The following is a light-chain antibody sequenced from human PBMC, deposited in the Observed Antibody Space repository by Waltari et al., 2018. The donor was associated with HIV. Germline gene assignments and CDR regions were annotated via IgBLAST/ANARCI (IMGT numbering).Light chain of an antibody. CDR1: SNNVGNQG. V-gene: IGLV10-54*04. Sequence: QAGLTQPPSVSKGLRQTATLTCTGNSNNVGNQGAAWLQQHQGHPPKLLSYSNNNRPSGISERFSASRSGNTASLTITGLQPEDEADYYCSAWDSSISAVVFGGGTKLTVL. CDR3: SAWDSSISAVV. CDR2: SNN. J-gene: IGLJ2*01.